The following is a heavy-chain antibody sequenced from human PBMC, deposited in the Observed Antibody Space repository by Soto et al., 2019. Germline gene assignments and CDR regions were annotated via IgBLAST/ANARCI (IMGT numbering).Heavy chain of an antibody. J-gene: IGHJ6*02. CDR3: ARDRHLMSSSCWDNYGMDV. V-gene: IGHV1-2*04. CDR1: GYTFTGYY. D-gene: IGHD6-19*01. Sequence: QVQLVQSGAEVKKPGASVKVSCKASGYTFTGYYMHWVRQAPGQGLEWMGWINPNSGGTNYAQKFQGWVTMTRDTSISTAYMELSRLRSDDTAVYYCARDRHLMSSSCWDNYGMDVWGQGTTVTVSS. CDR2: INPNSGGT.